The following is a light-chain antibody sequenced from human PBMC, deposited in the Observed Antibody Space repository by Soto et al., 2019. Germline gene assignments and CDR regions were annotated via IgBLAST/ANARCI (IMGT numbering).Light chain of an antibody. J-gene: IGKJ1*01. Sequence: EIVLTQSPGTLSLSPGERATLSCRASQTVIRNYLAWYQQKPGQAPRLLIYGASTRPTGIPTRFSGSGSGTEFTLTISSLQSEDFAVYYCQQYNNWPLWTFGQGTKVDI. CDR2: GAS. V-gene: IGKV3-15*01. CDR1: QTVIRN. CDR3: QQYNNWPLWT.